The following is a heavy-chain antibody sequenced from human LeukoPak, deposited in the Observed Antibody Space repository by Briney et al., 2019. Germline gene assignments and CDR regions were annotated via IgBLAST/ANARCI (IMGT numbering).Heavy chain of an antibody. CDR2: ISYDGSNK. CDR1: GFTFSSYA. CDR3: ARPTLEMATIFHLSYYYGMDV. D-gene: IGHD5-24*01. J-gene: IGHJ6*02. V-gene: IGHV3-30-3*01. Sequence: GGSLRLSCAASGFTFSSYAMHWVRQAPGKGLEWVAVISYDGSNKYYADSVKGRFTISRDNSKNTLYLQMNSLRAEDTAVYYCARPTLEMATIFHLSYYYGMDVWGQGTTVTVSS.